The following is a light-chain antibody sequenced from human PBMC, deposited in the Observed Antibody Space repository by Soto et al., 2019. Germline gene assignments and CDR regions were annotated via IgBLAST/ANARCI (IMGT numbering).Light chain of an antibody. Sequence: EIVMTQSPATLSVSPGERATLSCRASQSVSSNLAWYQQKPGQAPRLLIYGASTRATGIPARFSGSGSGTEFTLTISSLQSEYFAVYYCQQYNNWPLTVGGGTKVDIK. J-gene: IGKJ4*01. CDR2: GAS. V-gene: IGKV3-15*01. CDR3: QQYNNWPLT. CDR1: QSVSSN.